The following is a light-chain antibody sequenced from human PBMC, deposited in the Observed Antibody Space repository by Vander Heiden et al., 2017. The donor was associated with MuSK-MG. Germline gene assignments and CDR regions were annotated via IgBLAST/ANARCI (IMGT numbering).Light chain of an antibody. V-gene: IGKV1-12*02. CDR3: QQSNSFPYT. CDR1: QGISSW. Sequence: DIQMNQSPSCVYASVGDRVTITCRASQGISSWLAWYQQKPGKAPRLRIYAASNLQSGVPSRFSGSGSWTDFTLTISSLQPEDFATYYCQQSNSFPYTFGQGTKLAIK. J-gene: IGKJ2*01. CDR2: AAS.